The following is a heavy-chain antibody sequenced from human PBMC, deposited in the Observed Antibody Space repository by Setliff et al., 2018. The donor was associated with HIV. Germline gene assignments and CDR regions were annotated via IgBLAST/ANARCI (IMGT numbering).Heavy chain of an antibody. V-gene: IGHV3-30*02. D-gene: IGHD2-15*01. CDR1: GFTFSTYG. Sequence: GGSVRLSCAASGFTFSTYGMQWVRQAPGKGLEWVAFIRYDGSNQYYADSVKGRFTISRDNSKNTLYLQMNSLRAEDTAVYYCAKCGGVTCYSASWYFDYWGQGTLVTVSS. J-gene: IGHJ4*02. CDR2: IRYDGSNQ. CDR3: AKCGGVTCYSASWYFDY.